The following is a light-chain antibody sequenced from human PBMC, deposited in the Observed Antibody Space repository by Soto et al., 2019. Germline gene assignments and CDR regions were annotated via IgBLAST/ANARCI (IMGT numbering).Light chain of an antibody. J-gene: IGKJ1*01. Sequence: DIQMTQSPSSLSASVGDRVTLTCRASQSISRYLNWYQQRPGKAPNLLIYAASRLQSGVPSRFSGSGSGTDFTLTISSLHPEDFATYWCQQSYSTAITITFGQGTKVDIK. CDR2: AAS. CDR1: QSISRY. CDR3: QQSYSTAITIT. V-gene: IGKV1-39*01.